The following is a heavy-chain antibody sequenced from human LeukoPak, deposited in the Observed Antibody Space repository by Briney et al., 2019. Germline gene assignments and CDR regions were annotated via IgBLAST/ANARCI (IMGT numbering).Heavy chain of an antibody. D-gene: IGHD5-12*01. CDR1: GFTFSSYA. V-gene: IGHV3-48*03. CDR2: ITSSGDIK. Sequence: GGSLRLSCAASGFTFSSYAMSWVRQAPGKGLEWVSYITSSGDIKFYADSVKGRLTISRDNAKNSLYLQMNSLRVEDTAVYYCATRVTTIFDYWGQGTVVTVSS. J-gene: IGHJ4*02. CDR3: ATRVTTIFDY.